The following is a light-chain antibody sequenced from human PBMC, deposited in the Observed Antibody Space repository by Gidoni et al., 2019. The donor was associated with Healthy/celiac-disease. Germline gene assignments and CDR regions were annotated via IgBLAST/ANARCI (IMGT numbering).Light chain of an antibody. CDR1: SSNIWAGYD. CDR3: QSYDSSLSGYV. V-gene: IGLV1-40*01. J-gene: IGLJ1*01. Sequence: QSVLTPPPSVSGAPGQRVTISFTGSSSNIWAGYDVHWYQQLPGTASTLLIYGNSNRPSGVPDRFSGSKSGTSASLAITGLQAEDEADYYCQSYDSSLSGYVFGTGTKVTVL. CDR2: GNS.